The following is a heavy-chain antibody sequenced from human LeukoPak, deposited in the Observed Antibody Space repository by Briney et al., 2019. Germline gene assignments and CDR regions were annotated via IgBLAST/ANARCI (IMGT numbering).Heavy chain of an antibody. J-gene: IGHJ5*02. CDR2: FNHSGST. CDR1: GXSFIGYY. V-gene: IGHV4-34*01. D-gene: IGHD4-17*01. Sequence: SETLSLTCGVYGXSFIGYYWSWIRQPPGKGLEWIGEFNHSGSTNYNPSLKSRVTISVDTSKRQFSLKLSSVTAADTAVYYCSKGGPHTVTTYRWFDPWGQGTLVTVSS. CDR3: SKGGPHTVTTYRWFDP.